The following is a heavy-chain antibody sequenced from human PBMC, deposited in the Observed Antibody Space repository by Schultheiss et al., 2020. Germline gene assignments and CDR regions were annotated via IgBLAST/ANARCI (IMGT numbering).Heavy chain of an antibody. Sequence: SETLSLTCTVSGGSISSGSYYWSWIRQPAGKGLEWIGRIYTSGSTNYNPSLKSRVTISVDTSKNQFSLKLSSVTAADTAVYYCARGQEAGAGPFVYYFDYWGQGTLVTVSS. V-gene: IGHV4-61*02. D-gene: IGHD1-26*01. CDR1: GGSISSGSYY. CDR2: IYTSGST. J-gene: IGHJ4*02. CDR3: ARGQEAGAGPFVYYFDY.